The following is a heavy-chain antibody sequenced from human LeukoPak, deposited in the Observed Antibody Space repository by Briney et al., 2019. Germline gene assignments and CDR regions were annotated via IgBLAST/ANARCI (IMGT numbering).Heavy chain of an antibody. Sequence: SGGSLRLSCAASGFTFSSHGMSWVRQAPGKGLEWVSTISGSGDYTYYADSVKGQFTISRDNSKNTLYLQMNSLRAEDTAVYYCAREDTTDYYDSTGYYYDAFDIWGQGTMVTVSS. CDR1: GFTFSSHG. V-gene: IGHV3-23*01. J-gene: IGHJ3*02. CDR3: AREDTTDYYDSTGYYYDAFDI. D-gene: IGHD3-22*01. CDR2: ISGSGDYT.